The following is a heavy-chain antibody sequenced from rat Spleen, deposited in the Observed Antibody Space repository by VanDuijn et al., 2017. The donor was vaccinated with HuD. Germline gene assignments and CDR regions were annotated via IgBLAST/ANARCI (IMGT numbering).Heavy chain of an antibody. CDR2: ITYDGSGT. J-gene: IGHJ1*01. Sequence: EVQLVESGGGLVQPGGSLKLSCAASGFTLSDYNMAWVRQAPKKGLEWVAGITYDGSGTVHRDSVKGRFTISRDNAKSTLYLQMDSLRSEDTATYYCPRHRYNWYFDFWGPGTMVTVSS. CDR1: GFTLSDYN. V-gene: IGHV5-7*01. CDR3: PRHRYNWYFDF.